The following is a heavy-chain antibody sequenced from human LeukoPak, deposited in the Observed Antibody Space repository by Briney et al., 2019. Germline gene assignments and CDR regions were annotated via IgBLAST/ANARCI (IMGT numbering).Heavy chain of an antibody. Sequence: GGSLRLSCAASGFTFSRYGMSWVRQAPGKGLEWVSAISGSGGSTYYADSVKGRFTISRDNSKNTLYLQMNSLRGEDTAVYYCAKDWGAYCSGGSCYGDFDYWGQGTLVTVSS. J-gene: IGHJ4*02. D-gene: IGHD2-15*01. CDR2: ISGSGGST. CDR1: GFTFSRYG. CDR3: AKDWGAYCSGGSCYGDFDY. V-gene: IGHV3-23*01.